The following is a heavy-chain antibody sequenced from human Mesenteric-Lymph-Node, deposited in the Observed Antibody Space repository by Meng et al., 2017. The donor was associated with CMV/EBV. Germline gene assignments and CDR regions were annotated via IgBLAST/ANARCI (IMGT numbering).Heavy chain of an antibody. D-gene: IGHD5-12*01. CDR3: ARYLVTTITYYFDL. Sequence: AIYGGSFSGHYWTWIRQTPGKGLEWIGEINHSDSTNYNPSLKSRVTISIDPSKNQYSLNLNSVTAADTAVYYCARYLVTTITYYFDLWGRGTLVTVSS. CDR1: GGSFSGHY. J-gene: IGHJ2*01. V-gene: IGHV4-34*01. CDR2: INHSDST.